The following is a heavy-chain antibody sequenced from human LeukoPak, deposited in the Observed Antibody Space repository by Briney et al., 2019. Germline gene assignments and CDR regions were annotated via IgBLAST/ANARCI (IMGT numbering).Heavy chain of an antibody. J-gene: IGHJ4*02. D-gene: IGHD6-25*01. V-gene: IGHV4-39*01. CDR2: VFHSGST. CDR1: GDSIFSTTYY. Sequence: SETLSLTCTVSGDSIFSTTYYWGWMRQPPGKGLEWIGSVFHSGSTYYNPSLRSRVTISVDTSKNQLSLSLRSVTAADTAVYYCARLYQGKRPPDYWGQGTLVTVSS. CDR3: ARLYQGKRPPDY.